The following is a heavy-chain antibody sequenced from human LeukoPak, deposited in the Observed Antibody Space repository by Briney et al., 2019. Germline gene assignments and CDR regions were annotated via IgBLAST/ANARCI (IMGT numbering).Heavy chain of an antibody. V-gene: IGHV3-72*01. D-gene: IGHD2-15*01. CDR2: TRNKANSYTT. J-gene: IGHJ3*02. CDR3: ARQSRTCSGDSCYQLDAFDI. Sequence: PGGSLSLSCAASGFTFSDHYMDWVRQSPGKGLEWVGRTRNKANSYTTEYAASVKGRFIISRDGSKSSLYLQMNSLKTEDTAVYYCARQSRTCSGDSCYQLDAFDIWGHGTMVTVSS. CDR1: GFTFSDHY.